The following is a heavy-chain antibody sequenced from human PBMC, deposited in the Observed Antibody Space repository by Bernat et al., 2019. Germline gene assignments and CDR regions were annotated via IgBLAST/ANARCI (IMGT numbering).Heavy chain of an antibody. Sequence: QVQLVESGGGVVQPGRSLRLSCAASGFTFSSYGMHWVRQAPGKGLEWVAVISYDGSNKYYADSVKGRFTSSRDNSKNTLYLQMNSLRAEDTAVYYCAVLWFGELTHKYYYYGMDVWGQGTTVTVSS. CDR1: GFTFSSYG. J-gene: IGHJ6*02. CDR2: ISYDGSNK. V-gene: IGHV3-30*03. D-gene: IGHD3-10*01. CDR3: AVLWFGELTHKYYYYGMDV.